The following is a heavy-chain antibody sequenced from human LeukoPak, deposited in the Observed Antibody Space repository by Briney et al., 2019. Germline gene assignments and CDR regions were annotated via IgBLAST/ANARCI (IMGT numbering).Heavy chain of an antibody. CDR1: GFTFLSYG. J-gene: IGHJ4*02. CDR3: ARDGTYTDYDPDFDI. CDR2: IKQDGSEK. D-gene: IGHD5-12*01. V-gene: IGHV3-7*01. Sequence: GGSLRLSCAASGFTFLSYGMHWVRQAPGKGLEWVANIKQDGSEKYYVDSVKGRFTISRDNAKNSLYLQMNSLRAEDTAVFYCARDGTYTDYDPDFDIWGQGTLVTVSS.